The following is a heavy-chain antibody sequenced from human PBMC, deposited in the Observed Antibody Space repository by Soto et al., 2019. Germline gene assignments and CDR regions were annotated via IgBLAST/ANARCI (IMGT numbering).Heavy chain of an antibody. J-gene: IGHJ3*01. V-gene: IGHV2-5*02. Sequence: QITLKESGPTLVKPTQTLTLTCSFSGFSLSTSGVGVGWIRQPPGKSLEWLALIYWDDDKRYNPTLKSRLTLTKDTSKNQVVLTITNMDPVDTATYYCAHIRARTAARDNAYAVWGQGTLVVVSS. CDR1: GFSLSTSGVG. CDR2: IYWDDDK. D-gene: IGHD6-6*01. CDR3: AHIRARTAARDNAYAV.